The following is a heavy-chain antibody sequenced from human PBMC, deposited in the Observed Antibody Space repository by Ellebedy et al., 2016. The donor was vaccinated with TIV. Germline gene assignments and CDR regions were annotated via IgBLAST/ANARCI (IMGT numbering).Heavy chain of an antibody. CDR3: VQSHSGDWFFGVDV. CDR2: IRNDGGNR. J-gene: IGHJ6*02. D-gene: IGHD2-21*01. V-gene: IGHV3-30*02. CDR1: GFLFSNYA. Sequence: PGGSLRLSCAASGFLFSNYAMHWVRQAPGKGLEWVAFIRNDGGNRAYAESVKGRFTIARDNYQKTLYRQMNSLRPEDTAVYYCVQSHSGDWFFGVDVWGPGTTVTVSS.